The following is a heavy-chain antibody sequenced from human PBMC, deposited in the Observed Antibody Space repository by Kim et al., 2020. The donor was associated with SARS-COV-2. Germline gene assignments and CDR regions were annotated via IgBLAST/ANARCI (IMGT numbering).Heavy chain of an antibody. CDR1: GFTFSSYA. CDR3: AKGNKNYYYYYGMDV. CDR2: ISGSGGST. Sequence: GGSLRLSCAASGFTFSSYAMSWVRQAPGKGLEWVSAISGSGGSTYYADSVKGRFTISRDNSKNTLYLQMNSLRAEDTAVYYCAKGNKNYYYYYGMDVWGQGTTVTVSS. J-gene: IGHJ6*02. V-gene: IGHV3-23*01.